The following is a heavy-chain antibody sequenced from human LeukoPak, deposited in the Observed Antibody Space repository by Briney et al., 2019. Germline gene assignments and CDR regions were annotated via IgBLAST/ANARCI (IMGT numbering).Heavy chain of an antibody. J-gene: IGHJ4*02. CDR1: GFTFSDYC. CDR3: ARAGSGWLDLFDY. Sequence: GGSLRLSCAASGFTFSDYCMSWIRQAPGKGLEWVSYISSSSSYTNYADSVKGRFTISRDNAKNSLYLQMNSLRAEDTAVYYCARAGSGWLDLFDYWGQGTLVTVSS. CDR2: ISSSSSYT. V-gene: IGHV3-11*06. D-gene: IGHD6-19*01.